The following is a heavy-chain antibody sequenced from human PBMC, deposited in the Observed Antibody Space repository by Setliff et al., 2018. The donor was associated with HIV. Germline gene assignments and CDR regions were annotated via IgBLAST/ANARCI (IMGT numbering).Heavy chain of an antibody. V-gene: IGHV3-30*01. CDR3: AKNARDYYYYYMDV. CDR1: GFIFSTYA. J-gene: IGHJ6*03. CDR2: ISYDGSNK. Sequence: GGSLRLSCAASGFIFSTYAMHWVRQAPGKGLEWVAVISYDGSNKYYADSVKDRFTISRDNSKNTLYLQMNSLRTEDTAVYYCAKNARDYYYYYMDVWGKGTTVTVSS.